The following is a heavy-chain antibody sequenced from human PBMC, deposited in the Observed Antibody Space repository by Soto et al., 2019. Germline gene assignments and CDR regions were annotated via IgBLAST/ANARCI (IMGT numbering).Heavy chain of an antibody. CDR1: GGSCSGYY. CDR3: ARETIFGVVIIRDYYYYYYMDV. J-gene: IGHJ6*03. CDR2: INHSGST. V-gene: IGHV4-34*01. D-gene: IGHD3-3*01. Sequence: ASETLSLTCGVEGGSCSGYYWSWIRQPPGKGLEWIGEINHSGSTNYNPSLKSRVTISVDTSKNQSSLKLSSVTAADTAVYYCARETIFGVVIIRDYYYYYYMDVWGKGTTVTVSS.